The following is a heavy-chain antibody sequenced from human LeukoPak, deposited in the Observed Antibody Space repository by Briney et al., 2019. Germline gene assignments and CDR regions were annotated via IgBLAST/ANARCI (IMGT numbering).Heavy chain of an antibody. CDR1: GGTFSSYA. CDR2: IIPIFGTA. D-gene: IGHD6-19*01. V-gene: IGHV1-69*05. J-gene: IGHJ6*02. Sequence: ASVKVSCKASGGTFSSYAISWVRQAPGQGLEWMGGIIPIFGTANYAQKFQGRVTMTTDTSTGTAYMELRSLRPDDTAVYYCARDLTSNVAVTEYHYYAMDVWGQGTTVTVSS. CDR3: ARDLTSNVAVTEYHYYAMDV.